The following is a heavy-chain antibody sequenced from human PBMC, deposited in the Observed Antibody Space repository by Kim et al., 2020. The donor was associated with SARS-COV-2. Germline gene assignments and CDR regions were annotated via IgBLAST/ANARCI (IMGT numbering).Heavy chain of an antibody. CDR3: AREAALAAAPGKNFDY. V-gene: IGHV1-46*01. J-gene: IGHJ4*02. CDR2: INPTGAFT. CDR1: GFTFTNYF. Sequence: ASVKVSCKASGFTFTNYFMHWVRQAPGQGLEWMGTINPTGAFTLFTQKYQGRVIITKDTSTTTVYMEVSSLRSEDTAVYYCAREAALAAAPGKNFDYWGQGTLVTVSS. D-gene: IGHD6-13*01.